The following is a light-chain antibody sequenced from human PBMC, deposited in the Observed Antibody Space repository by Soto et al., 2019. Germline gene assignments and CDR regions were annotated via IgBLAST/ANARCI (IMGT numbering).Light chain of an antibody. J-gene: IGKJ5*01. CDR1: QGISSY. V-gene: IGKV1-9*01. CDR3: QQLNSYPGT. CDR2: AAS. Sequence: DIQLTQSLSFLSASVGDRVTVTCLARQGISSYLAWYQQKPGKAPKLLIYAASTLQSGVPSRFSGSGSGTEFTLTISSLQPEDFATYYCQQLNSYPGTFGQGTRLEI.